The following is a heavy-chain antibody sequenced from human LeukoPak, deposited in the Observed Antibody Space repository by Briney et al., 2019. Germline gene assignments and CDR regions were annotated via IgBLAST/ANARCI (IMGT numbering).Heavy chain of an antibody. Sequence: PGGSLRLSCAASGFTFSSYWMHWVRQAPGKGLVWVSRINSDGSSTSYADSVKGRFTISRDNAKNTLYLQMNSLRAEDTAVYYCAKDQTLPVPYYFDYWGQGTLVTVSS. D-gene: IGHD1-14*01. CDR1: GFTFSSYW. CDR2: INSDGSST. J-gene: IGHJ4*02. V-gene: IGHV3-74*01. CDR3: AKDQTLPVPYYFDY.